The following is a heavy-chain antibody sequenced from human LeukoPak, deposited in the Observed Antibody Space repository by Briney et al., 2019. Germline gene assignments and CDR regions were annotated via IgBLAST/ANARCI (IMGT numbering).Heavy chain of an antibody. V-gene: IGHV1-24*01. Sequence: ASVKVSCKVSGYTPTELSLHWVRQAPGTGVEWMGGFDPEEGETIYAQKFQGRVTMTEDTSTDTAYMELSSLRSEDTAVYYCATVLRQWLVPRLFDYWGQGTLVTVSS. CDR3: ATVLRQWLVPRLFDY. CDR2: FDPEEGET. D-gene: IGHD6-19*01. J-gene: IGHJ4*02. CDR1: GYTPTELS.